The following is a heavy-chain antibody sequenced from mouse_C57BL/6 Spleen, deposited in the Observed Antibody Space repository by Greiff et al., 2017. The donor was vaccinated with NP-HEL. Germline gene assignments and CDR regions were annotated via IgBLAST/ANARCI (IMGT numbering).Heavy chain of an antibody. D-gene: IGHD2-2*01. Sequence: VQLQQSGPELVKPGASVKIPCKASGYTFTDYNMDWVKQSHGKSLEWIGDINPNNGGTIYNQKFKGKATLTVDKSSSTAYMELRSLTSEDTAVYYCARPYYGYGEGDFDVWGTGTTVTVSS. V-gene: IGHV1-18*01. CDR2: INPNNGGT. J-gene: IGHJ1*03. CDR3: ARPYYGYGEGDFDV. CDR1: GYTFTDYN.